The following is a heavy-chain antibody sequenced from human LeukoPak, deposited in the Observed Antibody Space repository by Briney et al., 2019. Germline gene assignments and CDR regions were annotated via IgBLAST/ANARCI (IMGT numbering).Heavy chain of an antibody. J-gene: IGHJ4*02. V-gene: IGHV5-51*01. CDR1: GYSFTSYW. D-gene: IGHD1-26*01. Sequence: GESLQISGKGSGYSFTSYWIGGVRQMPGKGLEGMGIIYPGDSDTRYSPSFQGQVTISADKSIRTAYLQWSSLKASDTAMYYCARLTGDSGSYPFDYWGEGTLVTVSS. CDR2: IYPGDSDT. CDR3: ARLTGDSGSYPFDY.